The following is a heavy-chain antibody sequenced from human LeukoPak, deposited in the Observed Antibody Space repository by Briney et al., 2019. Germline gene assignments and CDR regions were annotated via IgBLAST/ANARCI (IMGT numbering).Heavy chain of an antibody. J-gene: IGHJ4*02. CDR2: TYIDGSST. CDR3: ARGLDGSFDY. Sequence: GGSLRLSCAASGFTFSSYWMHWVRQAPGKGLVWVSRTYIDGSSTSYADSVKGRFTISRDNAKNTLYLQMNSLRDEDTAVYYCARGLDGSFDYWGLGTLVTVSS. D-gene: IGHD1-14*01. CDR1: GFTFSSYW. V-gene: IGHV3-74*01.